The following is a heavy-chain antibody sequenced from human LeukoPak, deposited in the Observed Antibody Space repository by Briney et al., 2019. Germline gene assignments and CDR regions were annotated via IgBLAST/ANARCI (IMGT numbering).Heavy chain of an antibody. CDR1: GFTFSSYA. V-gene: IGHV3-30-3*01. CDR2: ISYDGSNK. D-gene: IGHD5-12*01. J-gene: IGHJ4*02. CDR3: ARAVDDGDYFDY. Sequence: GGSLRLSCAASGFTFSSYAMHWVRQAPGKGLEWVAVISYDGSNKYYAASVKGRFTISRHNAKHSLYLQMNSLRAEETALYYCARAVDDGDYFDYCGEGTLVTVSS.